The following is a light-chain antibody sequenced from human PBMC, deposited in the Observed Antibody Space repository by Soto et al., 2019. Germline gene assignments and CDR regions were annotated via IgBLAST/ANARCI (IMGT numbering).Light chain of an antibody. V-gene: IGLV2-14*03. CDR3: CSYTTSSTYV. CDR1: SSDVGGYNY. J-gene: IGLJ1*01. CDR2: DVS. Sequence: QSALTQPASVSVSPGQSIAISCTGTSSDVGGYNYVSWYQQHPGEAPKLMIYDVSNRPSGVSNRFSGSKSGNTASLTISGLQAEDEADYYCCSYTTSSTYVFGTGTKVTVL.